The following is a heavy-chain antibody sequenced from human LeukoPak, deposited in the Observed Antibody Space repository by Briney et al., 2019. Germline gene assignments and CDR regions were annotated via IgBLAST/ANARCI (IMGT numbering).Heavy chain of an antibody. CDR1: GYTFTGYY. J-gene: IGHJ5*02. CDR2: INPNSGGT. CDR3: ARDFGIAAAEEYWFDP. D-gene: IGHD6-13*01. V-gene: IGHV1-2*02. Sequence: ASVKVSCKASGYTFTGYYMHWVRRAPGQGLEWMGWINPNSGGTNYAQKFQGRVTMTRDTSISTAYMELSRLRSDDTAVYYCARDFGIAAAEEYWFDPWGQGTLVTVSS.